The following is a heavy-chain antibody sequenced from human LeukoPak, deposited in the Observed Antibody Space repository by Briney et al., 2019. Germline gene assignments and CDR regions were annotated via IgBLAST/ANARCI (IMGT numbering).Heavy chain of an antibody. V-gene: IGHV3-7*01. Sequence: GGSLILCCAVSGFSVSGYWMTWVRQAPGKGLEWVANIKQDGSEKNYVDSVKGRFTISRDNAENSLFLQMNSLRVEDTAVYYCAREWQGGIAAAGTRIEVDYWGQGTLVAVSS. CDR1: GFSVSGYW. CDR3: AREWQGGIAAAGTRIEVDY. CDR2: IKQDGSEK. D-gene: IGHD6-13*01. J-gene: IGHJ4*02.